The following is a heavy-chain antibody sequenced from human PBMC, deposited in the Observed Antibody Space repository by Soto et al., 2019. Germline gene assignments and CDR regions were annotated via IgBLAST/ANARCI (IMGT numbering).Heavy chain of an antibody. CDR2: IYHSGST. J-gene: IGHJ3*02. Sequence: PSETLSLTCAVSGGSISSSNWWSWVRQPPGKGLEWIGEIYHSGSTNYNPSLKSRVTISVDKSKNQFSLKLSSVTAADTAVYYCARLTKYSSGWYGGDAFDIWGQGTMVTVSS. V-gene: IGHV4-4*02. D-gene: IGHD6-19*01. CDR1: GGSISSSNW. CDR3: ARLTKYSSGWYGGDAFDI.